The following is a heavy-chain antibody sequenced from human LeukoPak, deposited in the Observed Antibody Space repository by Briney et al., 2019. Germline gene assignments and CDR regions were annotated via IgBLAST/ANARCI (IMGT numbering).Heavy chain of an antibody. V-gene: IGHV4-31*03. Sequence: SETLSLTCTVSGSSISSGGYYWSWIRQHPGKGLEWIGYIYYSGSTYYNPSLKSRVTISVDTSKNQFSLKLSSVTAADTAVYYCARDWSPANHIVLSHWGQGTLVTVSS. J-gene: IGHJ4*02. CDR3: ARDWSPANHIVLSH. CDR2: IYYSGST. D-gene: IGHD2-21*01. CDR1: GSSISSGGYY.